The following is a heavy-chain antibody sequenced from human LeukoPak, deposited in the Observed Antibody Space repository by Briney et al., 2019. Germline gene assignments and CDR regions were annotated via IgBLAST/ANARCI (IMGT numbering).Heavy chain of an antibody. CDR3: ARINWNPDY. Sequence: SETLSLTGAVSGYSISSGYHWDWIRQPPGKGLEWIGSIYHSGSTYYNPSLKSRVTISVDTSKNQFSLKLSSVTAADTAVYYCARINWNPDYWGQGTLVTVSS. J-gene: IGHJ4*02. CDR1: GYSISSGYH. CDR2: IYHSGST. V-gene: IGHV4-38-2*01. D-gene: IGHD1-1*01.